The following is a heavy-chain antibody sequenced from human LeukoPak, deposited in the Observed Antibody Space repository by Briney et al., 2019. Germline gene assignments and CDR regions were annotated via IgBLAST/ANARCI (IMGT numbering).Heavy chain of an antibody. Sequence: PGGSLRLSCAASGFTFSSYWMSWVRQAPGKGLQWVANIKQDGSEKNYVDSVKGRFTISRDNAKNSLYLQMNSLRAEDTAVYYCARDSHDYGDSLRVDYWGQGTLVTVSS. CDR2: IKQDGSEK. CDR3: ARDSHDYGDSLRVDY. CDR1: GFTFSSYW. V-gene: IGHV3-7*01. D-gene: IGHD4-17*01. J-gene: IGHJ4*02.